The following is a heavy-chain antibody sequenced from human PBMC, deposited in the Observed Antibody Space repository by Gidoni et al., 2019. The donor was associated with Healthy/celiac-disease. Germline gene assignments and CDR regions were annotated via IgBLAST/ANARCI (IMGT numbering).Heavy chain of an antibody. CDR3: ARPSGFGESTTWFDP. D-gene: IGHD3-10*01. Sequence: LGWVSYISSSSSTIYYADSVKGRFTISRDNAKNSLYLQMNSLRDEDTAVYYCARPSGFGESTTWFDPWGQGTLVTVSS. J-gene: IGHJ5*02. CDR2: ISSSSSTI. V-gene: IGHV3-48*02.